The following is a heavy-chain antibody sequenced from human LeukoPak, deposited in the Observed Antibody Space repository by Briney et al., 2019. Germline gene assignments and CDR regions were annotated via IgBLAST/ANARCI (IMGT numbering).Heavy chain of an antibody. D-gene: IGHD6-13*01. CDR1: GFTFDGYT. V-gene: IGHV3-43*01. CDR2: ISWDGGST. J-gene: IGHJ4*02. CDR3: AKGVGSSWYNVFDY. Sequence: GGSLRLSCAASGFTFDGYTMHWVRQAPGKGLEWVSLISWDGGSTYYADSVKGRFTISRDNSKNSLYLQMNSLRTEDTALYYCAKGVGSSWYNVFDYWGQGTLVTVSS.